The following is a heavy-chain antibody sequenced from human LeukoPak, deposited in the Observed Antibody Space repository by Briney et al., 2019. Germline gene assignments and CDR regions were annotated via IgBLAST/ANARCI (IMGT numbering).Heavy chain of an antibody. D-gene: IGHD6-13*01. Sequence: GGSLRLSCAVSGFTFSSYSMNWVRQAPGKGLEWVSAISGGGGHTFYADSVKGRVTTSRDNSKNTLYLQMNNLRAEDTAVYYCAKRVAEESSSWYIDMWGQGTMVSVSS. CDR3: AKRVAEESSSWYIDM. V-gene: IGHV3-23*01. CDR2: ISGGGGHT. J-gene: IGHJ3*02. CDR1: GFTFSSYS.